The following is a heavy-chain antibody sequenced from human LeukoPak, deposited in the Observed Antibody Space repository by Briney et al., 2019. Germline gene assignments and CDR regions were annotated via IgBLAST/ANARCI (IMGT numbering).Heavy chain of an antibody. V-gene: IGHV4-59*01. Sequence: SETLSLTCTVSGASISTYYWGWIRQPPEKRPEWIGHISYGGGTNYNPSLKSRVTISMDTSKNQFSLNLSSVTAADTAVYYCARVPDTSGYFYYFDYWGRGTLVTVSS. J-gene: IGHJ4*02. D-gene: IGHD3-22*01. CDR1: GASISTYY. CDR2: ISYGGGT. CDR3: ARVPDTSGYFYYFDY.